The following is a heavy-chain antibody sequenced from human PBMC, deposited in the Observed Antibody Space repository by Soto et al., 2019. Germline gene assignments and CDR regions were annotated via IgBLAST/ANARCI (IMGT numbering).Heavy chain of an antibody. J-gene: IGHJ4*02. V-gene: IGHV1-18*01. CDR2: MNAYSGKT. CDR1: GYTFTSYG. Sequence: ASVKVSCKASGYTFTSYGISWVRQAPGQGLEWMGWMNAYSGKTDYAQKFQGRVTMTTDTFTSTAYMDLRSLSSDDTAVYYCVRDRLTVTGTKCFDYWGQGTMVIVSS. CDR3: VRDRLTVTGTKCFDY. D-gene: IGHD4-17*01.